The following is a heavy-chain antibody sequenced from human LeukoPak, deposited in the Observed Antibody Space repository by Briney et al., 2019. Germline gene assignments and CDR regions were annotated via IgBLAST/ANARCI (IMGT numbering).Heavy chain of an antibody. V-gene: IGHV3-23*01. CDR2: ISASGGTI. CDR3: AKQHGNFDS. CDR1: GFIFSSYA. J-gene: IGHJ4*02. Sequence: GGSLRLSCAASGFIFSSYAMSWVRQAPGKGLERVSHISASGGTIYYADSVKGRFTISRENSKNTLYLQMNSLRAEDTALYYCAKQHGNFDSWGQGTLVTVSS. D-gene: IGHD1-26*01.